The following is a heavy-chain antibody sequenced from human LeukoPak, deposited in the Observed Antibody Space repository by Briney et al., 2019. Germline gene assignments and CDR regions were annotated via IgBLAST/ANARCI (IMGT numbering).Heavy chain of an antibody. CDR3: ARGGSRGYSYGYYFDY. D-gene: IGHD5-18*01. J-gene: IGHJ4*02. CDR2: IYYSGST. CDR1: GGSISSSSYY. Sequence: SETLSLTCTVSGGSISSSSYYWGWIRQPPGKGLEWIGSIYYSGSTYYNPSLKSRVTISVDTSKNQFSLKLSSVTAADTAVYYCARGGSRGYSYGYYFDYWGQGTLVTVSS. V-gene: IGHV4-39*07.